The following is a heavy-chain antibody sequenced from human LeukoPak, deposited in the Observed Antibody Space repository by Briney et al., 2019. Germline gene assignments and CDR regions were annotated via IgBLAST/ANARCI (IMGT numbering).Heavy chain of an antibody. V-gene: IGHV3-21*01. D-gene: IGHD1-26*01. CDR1: GFTFSSYN. CDR3: ARDPYSGSYGDYYYYYMDV. CDR2: ITSSSSYI. Sequence: PGGSLRLSCAASGFTFSSYNMNWVRQAPGKGLEWVSSITSSSSYIYYADSVKGRFTISSDNAKSSLYLQMNSLRDEDTAVYYCARDPYSGSYGDYYYYYMDVWGKGTTVTISS. J-gene: IGHJ6*03.